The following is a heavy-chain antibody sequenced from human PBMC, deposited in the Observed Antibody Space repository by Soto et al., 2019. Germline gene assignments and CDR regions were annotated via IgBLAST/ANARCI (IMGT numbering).Heavy chain of an antibody. V-gene: IGHV4-39*01. J-gene: IGHJ4*02. Sequence: SETQRHTYSVSDGKISNRSYYRGWNRQPPGKGLEWIGSIYYSGSTYYNPSLKSRVTISVDTSKNQFSLKLSSVTAADTAVYYCARVYSGSYSDSWGQGTLVTVSS. CDR2: IYYSGST. CDR3: ARVYSGSYSDS. CDR1: DGKISNRSYY. D-gene: IGHD1-26*01.